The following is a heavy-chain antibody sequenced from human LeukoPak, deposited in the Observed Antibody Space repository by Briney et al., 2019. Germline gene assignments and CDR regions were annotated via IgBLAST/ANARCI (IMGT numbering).Heavy chain of an antibody. CDR2: IKKDGSET. D-gene: IGHD5-12*01. V-gene: IGHV3-7*03. Sequence: GGSLRLSCAASGFTFSTSWMSWVRKVPGKGLEWVANIKKDGSETYYVDSVKGRFTISRDNAKNSLYLQMNSLRAEDTAMYYCARGRYSGTTYYFDYWGQGTLVTVSS. J-gene: IGHJ4*02. CDR1: GFTFSTSW. CDR3: ARGRYSGTTYYFDY.